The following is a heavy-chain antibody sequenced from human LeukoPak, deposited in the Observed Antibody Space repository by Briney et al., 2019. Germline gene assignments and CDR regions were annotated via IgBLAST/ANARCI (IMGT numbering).Heavy chain of an antibody. J-gene: IGHJ3*02. Sequence: PSETLSLTCTVSGGSISSSTCYWGWIRQPPGKGLEWIGSIYYSGGTYYNPSLKSRVTMSIDTSKNQFSLQLSSVTAADTAVYYCATSPPVVPAAITAFDIWGQGTMVTVSS. CDR1: GGSISSSTCY. CDR2: IYYSGGT. D-gene: IGHD2-2*01. V-gene: IGHV4-39*07. CDR3: ATSPPVVPAAITAFDI.